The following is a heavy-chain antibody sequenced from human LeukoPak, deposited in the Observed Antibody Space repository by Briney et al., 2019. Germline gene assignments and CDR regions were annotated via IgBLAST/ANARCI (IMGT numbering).Heavy chain of an antibody. CDR1: GGSISSSSYY. CDR3: ARGSSHHYAFDI. CDR2: IYYSGST. V-gene: IGHV4-39*07. Sequence: SETLSLTCTVSGGSISSSSYYWGWIRQPPGKGLEWIGSIYYSGSTNYNPSLKSRVTISVDTSKNQFSLKLSSVTAADTAVYYCARGSSHHYAFDIWGQGTMVTVSS. J-gene: IGHJ3*02.